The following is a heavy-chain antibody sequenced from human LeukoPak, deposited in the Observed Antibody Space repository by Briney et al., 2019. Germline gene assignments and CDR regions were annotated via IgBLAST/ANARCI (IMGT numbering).Heavy chain of an antibody. CDR3: AKDLKSSITMVRGVPRGGLID. J-gene: IGHJ4*02. D-gene: IGHD3-10*01. Sequence: GGSLRLSCAASGFTFSYYAMSWVRQAPGKGLEWVSVISDSGGSTYYADSVKGRFTISRDNSKNTLYLQMNSLRADDTAVYYCAKDLKSSITMVRGVPRGGLIDWGQGTLVTVSS. CDR1: GFTFSYYA. V-gene: IGHV3-23*01. CDR2: ISDSGGST.